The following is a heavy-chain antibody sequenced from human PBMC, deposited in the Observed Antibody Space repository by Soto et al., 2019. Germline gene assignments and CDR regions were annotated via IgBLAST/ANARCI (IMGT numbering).Heavy chain of an antibody. CDR2: IYYTGST. D-gene: IGHD1-26*01. J-gene: IGHJ3*02. CDR1: GGSMSSGDNN. Sequence: PSETLPLTCTVSGGSMSSGDNNWSWIRQPPGKCLEWVGSIYYTGSTYYNPSLKSRVTISLDSSKNLFSLRLRTVTAPYTAVYYCARDKWEPPLDILCRGTMVA. CDR3: ARDKWEPPLDI. V-gene: IGHV4-30-4*01.